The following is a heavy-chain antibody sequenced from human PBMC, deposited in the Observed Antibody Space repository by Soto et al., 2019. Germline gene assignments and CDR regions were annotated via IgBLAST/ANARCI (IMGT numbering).Heavy chain of an antibody. CDR1: GGSISSGGYY. Sequence: SDTLSLTCTVSGGSISSGGYYWSWIRQHPGKGLEWIGYIYYSGSTYYNPSLKSRVTISVDTSKNQFSLKLSSVTAADTAVYYCARAFAIDWYTYYSDYWGQGPLVTVSS. J-gene: IGHJ4*02. CDR3: ARAFAIDWYTYYSDY. D-gene: IGHD3-9*01. V-gene: IGHV4-31*03. CDR2: IYYSGST.